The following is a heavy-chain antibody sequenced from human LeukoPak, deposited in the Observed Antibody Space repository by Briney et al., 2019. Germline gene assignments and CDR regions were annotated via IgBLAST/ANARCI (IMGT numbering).Heavy chain of an antibody. Sequence: GGSLRLSCAASGFTLSNHAMHWVRRATGKGLEWVSAIGTAGDTFYPGSVKGRFTISRENAKNSLYLQMDSLRAEDTAVYYCARQMTPHGNFDYWGQGTLVTVSS. CDR3: ARQMTPHGNFDY. CDR2: IGTAGDT. J-gene: IGHJ4*02. D-gene: IGHD1-26*01. V-gene: IGHV3-13*01. CDR1: GFTLSNHA.